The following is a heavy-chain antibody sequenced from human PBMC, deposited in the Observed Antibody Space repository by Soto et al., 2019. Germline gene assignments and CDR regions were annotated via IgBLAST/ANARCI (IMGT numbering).Heavy chain of an antibody. V-gene: IGHV1-18*04. CDR1: GYTSADFG. Sequence: QVQLMQSGTEVKKPGASVTVSCKASGYTSADFGISWVRQAPGQGLEWMGWVSSNNGVSNPAPKVQGRITMTLDTSTGVSYMALRSLRSDDTAIYYCVRDQKYFRVNGNWFDSWGQGTLVSVSS. J-gene: IGHJ5*01. CDR2: VSSNNGVS. CDR3: VRDQKYFRVNGNWFDS. D-gene: IGHD2-2*01.